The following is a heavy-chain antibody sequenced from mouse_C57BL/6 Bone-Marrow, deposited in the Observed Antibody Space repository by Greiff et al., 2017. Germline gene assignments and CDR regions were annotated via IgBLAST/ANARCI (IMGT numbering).Heavy chain of an antibody. V-gene: IGHV5-15*01. CDR1: GFTFSDYG. CDR3: ARLFMITTRRTFAY. J-gene: IGHJ3*01. Sequence: DVHLVASGGGLVQPGGSLKLSCAASGFTFSDYGMAWVRQAPRKGPEWVAFISNLAYSIYYADTVTGRFTISRENAKNTRYLEMSSLRSEDTAMYYCARLFMITTRRTFAYWGQGTLVTVSA. D-gene: IGHD2-4*01. CDR2: ISNLAYSI.